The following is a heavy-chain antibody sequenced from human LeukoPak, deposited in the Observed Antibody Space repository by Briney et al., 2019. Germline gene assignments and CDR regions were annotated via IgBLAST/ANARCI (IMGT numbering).Heavy chain of an antibody. D-gene: IGHD2-8*01. CDR3: ARSMGFDP. Sequence: PSETLSLTCTVSGGSISSYSWSWIRQPPGKGLEWIGYIFYSGSTNYNPSLKSRVTISVDTSKNQFSLKLSSVTAADTAVYYCARSMGFDPWGQGTLVTVSS. CDR1: GGSISSYS. CDR2: IFYSGST. J-gene: IGHJ5*02. V-gene: IGHV4-59*01.